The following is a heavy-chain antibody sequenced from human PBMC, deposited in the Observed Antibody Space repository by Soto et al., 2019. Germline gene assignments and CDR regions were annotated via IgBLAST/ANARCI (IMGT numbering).Heavy chain of an antibody. D-gene: IGHD2-15*01. CDR1: GYTFSSFG. Sequence: ASVKVSCRASGYTFSSFGINWVRQAPGQGLEWVGWVSVYNDDTKYAQNFQGRVSLTTDTSTSTTYMEVGRLRSDDTAVYYCARTCRSGGSCYHEYWGEGTLVTVSS. CDR2: VSVYNDDT. J-gene: IGHJ4*02. V-gene: IGHV1-18*01. CDR3: ARTCRSGGSCYHEY.